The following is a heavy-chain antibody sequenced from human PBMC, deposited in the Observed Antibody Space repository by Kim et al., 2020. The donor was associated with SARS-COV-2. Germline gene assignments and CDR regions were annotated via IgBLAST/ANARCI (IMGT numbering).Heavy chain of an antibody. V-gene: IGHV4-4*02. CDR3: ARECSGGSCYPDY. J-gene: IGHJ4*02. CDR2: IYHSGST. D-gene: IGHD2-15*01. CDR1: GGSISSSNW. Sequence: SETLSLTCAVSGGSISSSNWWSWVRQPPGKGLEWIGEIYHSGSTNYNPSLKSRVTISVDKSKNQFSLKLSSVTAADTAVYYCARECSGGSCYPDYWGQGTLVTVSS.